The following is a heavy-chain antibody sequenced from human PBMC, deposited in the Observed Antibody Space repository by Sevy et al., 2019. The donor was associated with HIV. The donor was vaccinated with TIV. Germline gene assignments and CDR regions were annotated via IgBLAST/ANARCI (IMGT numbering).Heavy chain of an antibody. V-gene: IGHV3-74*01. D-gene: IGHD1-1*01. CDR3: ARGSRGTMGV. J-gene: IGHJ6*02. CDR1: GFNFNNYW. CDR2: INSDGYSI. Sequence: GGSLRLSCTASGFNFNNYWMHWVRQVPGKGLVWVSRINSDGYSINYADFVKGRFTISRDNAKNTLYVQMNSLRAEDTAVYFCARGSRGTMGVRGQGTTVTVSS.